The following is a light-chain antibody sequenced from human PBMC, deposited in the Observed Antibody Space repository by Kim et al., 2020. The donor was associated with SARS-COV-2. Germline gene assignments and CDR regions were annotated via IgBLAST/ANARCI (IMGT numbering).Light chain of an antibody. J-gene: IGKJ4*01. CDR2: TAS. CDR1: EGISRW. CDR3: QQAASFPLS. V-gene: IGKV1-12*01. Sequence: DIQLTQSPASVSAAVGDRVTITCRASEGISRWLAWYQQKPGKAPKLLINTASSLQSGVPSRFSGSGSGTDFTLIISSLQPEDFATYFYQQAASFPLSFGGGTKVDIK.